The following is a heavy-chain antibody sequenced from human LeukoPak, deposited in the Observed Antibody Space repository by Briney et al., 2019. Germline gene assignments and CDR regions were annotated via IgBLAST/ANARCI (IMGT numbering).Heavy chain of an antibody. D-gene: IGHD6-13*01. CDR3: AKDSIAAAPGYYYYMDV. Sequence: GGSLRLSXAASGFTFSSYGMHWVRQAPGKGMEWVAFIRYDGSNKYYADSVKGQFTISRDNSKNTLYLQMNSLRAEDTAVYYCAKDSIAAAPGYYYYMDVWGKGTTVTVSS. CDR2: IRYDGSNK. V-gene: IGHV3-30*02. CDR1: GFTFSSYG. J-gene: IGHJ6*03.